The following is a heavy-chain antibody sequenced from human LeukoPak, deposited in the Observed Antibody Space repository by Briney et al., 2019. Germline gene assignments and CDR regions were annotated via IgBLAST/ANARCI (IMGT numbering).Heavy chain of an antibody. CDR1: GFNF. CDR2: IGISSGNT. V-gene: IGHV3-48*01. Sequence: GGSLRLSCAASGFNFMNWVRQAPGKGLEWISYIGISSGNTKYADSVKGRFTISRDKARNSLYLQMNSLRVGDTAMYYCARDHRYAFDNWGHGTLVTVSS. J-gene: IGHJ4*01. CDR3: ARDHRYAFDN. D-gene: IGHD5-12*01.